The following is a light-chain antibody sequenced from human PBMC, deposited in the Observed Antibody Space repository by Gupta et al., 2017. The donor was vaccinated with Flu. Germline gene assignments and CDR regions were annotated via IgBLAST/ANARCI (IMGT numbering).Light chain of an antibody. Sequence: TLSLSPGERATLSCRASQSISLNYLAWYQQKPGQAPSLLIYGVSSRASGIPNRFSGSGSGTDFTLTISRREPEDFAVYYCQQYGSSPLFIFGHGTKVDLK. CDR3: QQYGSSPLFI. V-gene: IGKV3-20*01. CDR1: QSISLNY. J-gene: IGKJ3*01. CDR2: GVS.